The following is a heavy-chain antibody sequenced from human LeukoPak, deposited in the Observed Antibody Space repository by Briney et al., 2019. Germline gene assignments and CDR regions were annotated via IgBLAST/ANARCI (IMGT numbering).Heavy chain of an antibody. J-gene: IGHJ6*02. Sequence: GASVKVSCKASGGTFSSYAISWVRQAPGQGLEWMGGIIPIFGTANYAQKFQGRVTITADESTSTAYMELSSLRSEDTAVYYCAIQLERWLDYYYYGMDVWGQGTTVTVSS. CDR2: IIPIFGTA. V-gene: IGHV1-69*13. CDR1: GGTFSSYA. D-gene: IGHD1-1*01. CDR3: AIQLERWLDYYYYGMDV.